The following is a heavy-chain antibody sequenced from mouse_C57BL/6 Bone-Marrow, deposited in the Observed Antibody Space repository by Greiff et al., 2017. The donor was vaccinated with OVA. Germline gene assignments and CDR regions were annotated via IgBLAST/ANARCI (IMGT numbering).Heavy chain of an antibody. D-gene: IGHD2-4*01. CDR1: GFTFSDYG. J-gene: IGHJ4*01. CDR3: ARELIYYDDDEGGLYAMDD. CDR2: ISNLAYSI. Sequence: DVMLVASGGGLVQPGGSLKLSCAASGFTFSDYGMAWVRQAPRKGPEWVAFISNLAYSIYYADTVTGRFTISREKAKNTLYLEMSSLGSEDTAMYYGARELIYYDDDEGGLYAMDDWGQGASVTVSS. V-gene: IGHV5-15*01.